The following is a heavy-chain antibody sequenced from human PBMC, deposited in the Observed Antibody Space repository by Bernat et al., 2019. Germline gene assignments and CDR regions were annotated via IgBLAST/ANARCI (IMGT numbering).Heavy chain of an antibody. CDR2: ISYDGSNN. CDR1: GFTFSSYG. D-gene: IGHD2-2*01. V-gene: IGHV3-30*18. J-gene: IGHJ6*02. Sequence: QVQLVESGGGVVQPGRSLRLSCAASGFTFSSYGMHWVRQAPGKGLEWVAVISYDGSNNYQADSVQDRFTISRDNSKNTLYLQMNSLRAEDTAVYYCAKGSIHVRYYYGMDVWGQGTTVTVSS. CDR3: AKGSIHVRYYYGMDV.